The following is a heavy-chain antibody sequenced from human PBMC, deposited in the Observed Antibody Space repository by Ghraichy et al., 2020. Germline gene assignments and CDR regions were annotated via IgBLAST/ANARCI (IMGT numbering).Heavy chain of an antibody. D-gene: IGHD6-13*01. J-gene: IGHJ4*02. Sequence: WGSLRLSCAASGFPFSGYGMHWVRQAPGKGLEWVAIIWFDGTNENYADSVKGRFTISRDNFKNTLYLQMNSLRGEDTAVYYCARRGSNWHHFDHWGQGTPVTVSS. CDR1: GFPFSGYG. V-gene: IGHV3-33*01. CDR3: ARRGSNWHHFDH. CDR2: IWFDGTNE.